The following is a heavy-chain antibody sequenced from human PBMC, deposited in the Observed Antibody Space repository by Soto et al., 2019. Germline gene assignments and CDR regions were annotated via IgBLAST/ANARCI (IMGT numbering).Heavy chain of an antibody. D-gene: IGHD1-7*01. CDR3: ARDAAPTLNYPHGMDV. Sequence: SGTLSLTCTVSGGSINGGDYHWTWIRQTRGKGLEWIGAIYYSGSTYYNPSLKSRMTINPDTSKNQFSLQLNSVTPEDTAVYYCARDAAPTLNYPHGMDVWGQGTAVTVSS. CDR2: IYYSGST. J-gene: IGHJ6*02. V-gene: IGHV4-30-4*01. CDR1: GGSINGGDYH.